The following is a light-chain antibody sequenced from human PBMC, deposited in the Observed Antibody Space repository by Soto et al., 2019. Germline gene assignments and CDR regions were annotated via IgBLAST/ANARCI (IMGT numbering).Light chain of an antibody. V-gene: IGKV1-9*01. CDR2: AAS. CDR1: QGISSY. J-gene: IGKJ5*01. CDR3: QQHNQWPIT. Sequence: DIQMTQSPSTLSASIGDRVTITCRASQGISSYLAWYQQKPGKAPKLLIYAASTLQSGVPSRFSGSGSGTDFTLTINSLQSEDSAVYYCQQHNQWPITFGQGTRLEIK.